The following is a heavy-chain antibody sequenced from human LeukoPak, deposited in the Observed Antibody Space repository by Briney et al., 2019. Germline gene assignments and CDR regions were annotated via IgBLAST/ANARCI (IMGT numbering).Heavy chain of an antibody. J-gene: IGHJ4*02. CDR3: ARDGGSLYFDY. Sequence: GGSLRLSCAPSGFTFSRYWMSWGRQAPGKGLEWVANINEDGSEDYYVDSVRGRFAISRDNAKNSLYLQMDTLRAEDTAMYYCARDGGSLYFDYWGQGTLVTVSS. D-gene: IGHD1-26*01. CDR2: INEDGSED. V-gene: IGHV3-7*03. CDR1: GFTFSRYW.